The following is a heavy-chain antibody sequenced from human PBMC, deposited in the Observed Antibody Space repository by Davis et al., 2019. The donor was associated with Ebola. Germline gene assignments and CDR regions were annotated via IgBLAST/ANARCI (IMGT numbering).Heavy chain of an antibody. D-gene: IGHD2-2*03. J-gene: IGHJ4*02. CDR1: GFTFSSYS. CDR3: ARGWMSIPDY. Sequence: GESLKISCAASGFTFSSYSMNWVRQAPGKGLEWVSSISSSSSYIYYADSVKGRFTISRDNAKNSLYLQMNSLRAEDTAVYYCARGWMSIPDYWGQGTLVIVSS. V-gene: IGHV3-21*01. CDR2: ISSSSSYI.